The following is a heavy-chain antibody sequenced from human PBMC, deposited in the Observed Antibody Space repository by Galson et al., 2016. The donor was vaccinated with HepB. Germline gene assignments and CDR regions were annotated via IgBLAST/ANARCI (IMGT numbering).Heavy chain of an antibody. CDR1: GFAFNRNG. V-gene: IGHV4-59*01. CDR3: AKDNWGSLDY. D-gene: IGHD7-27*01. J-gene: IGHJ4*02. Sequence: LRLSCAASGFAFNRNGMRWVRQPPGKGLEWIGYIFNDGSGSANYNPSLKSRISISQNTSKKQFSLRLTSMTPADTAIYYCAKDNWGSLDYWGQGTLVTVSS. CDR2: IFNDGSGSA.